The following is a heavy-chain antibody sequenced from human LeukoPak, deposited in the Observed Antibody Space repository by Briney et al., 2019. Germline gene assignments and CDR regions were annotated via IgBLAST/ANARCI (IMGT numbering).Heavy chain of an antibody. J-gene: IGHJ5*02. CDR1: GYTFTSYD. D-gene: IGHD2-2*01. CDR3: ARALVVPAARGVLFDP. Sequence: GASVKVSCKASGYTFTSYDINWVRQAPGQGLEWMGWISAYNGNTNYAQKLQGRVTMTTDTSTSTAYMELRSLRSDDTAVYYCARALVVPAARGVLFDPWGQGTLVTVSS. V-gene: IGHV1-18*01. CDR2: ISAYNGNT.